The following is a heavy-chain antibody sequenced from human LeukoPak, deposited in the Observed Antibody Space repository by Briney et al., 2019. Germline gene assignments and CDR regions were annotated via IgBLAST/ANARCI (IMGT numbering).Heavy chain of an antibody. D-gene: IGHD2-2*01. CDR2: INHSGST. J-gene: IGHJ6*03. CDR1: GLPSMGCK. V-gene: IGHV4-34*01. Sequence: PSETLSLTSAAHGLPSMGCKCGRNGQPPGKGLEWIGEINHSGSTNYNPSLKSRVTISVDTSKNQFSLKLSSVTAADTAVYYCARGAEVVPSATPNYYYMDVWGKGTTVTVSS. CDR3: ARGAEVVPSATPNYYYMDV.